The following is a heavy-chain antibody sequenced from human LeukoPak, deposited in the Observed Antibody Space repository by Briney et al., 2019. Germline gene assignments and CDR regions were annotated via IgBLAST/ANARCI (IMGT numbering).Heavy chain of an antibody. J-gene: IGHJ4*02. CDR2: ISSSGSTI. CDR3: ARDKGYSYGREDY. Sequence: GGSLRLSCAASGFTFSSYEMNWVRQAPGKGLQWVSYISSSGSTIYYADSVKGRFTISRDNAKNSLYLQMNSLRAEDTAVYYCARDKGYSYGREDYWGQGTLVTVSS. V-gene: IGHV3-48*03. D-gene: IGHD5-18*01. CDR1: GFTFSSYE.